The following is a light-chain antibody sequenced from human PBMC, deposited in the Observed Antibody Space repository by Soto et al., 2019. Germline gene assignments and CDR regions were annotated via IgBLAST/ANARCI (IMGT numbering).Light chain of an antibody. V-gene: IGKV1D-12*01. CDR2: AAS. Sequence: DIQMTQSPSSVSASVGDRVTITCRASQDISRWLAWYQQKPGKAPNLLIYAASNLATGVPSRFSGSGSGTDFTLTISSLQPEDFAPYYCQQADSLPLTFGPGTKVDIK. CDR1: QDISRW. J-gene: IGKJ3*01. CDR3: QQADSLPLT.